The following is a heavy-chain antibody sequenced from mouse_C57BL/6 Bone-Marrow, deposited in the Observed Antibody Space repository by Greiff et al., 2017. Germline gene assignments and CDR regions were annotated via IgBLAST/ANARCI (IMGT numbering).Heavy chain of an antibody. Sequence: EVKLQESGAELVRPGASVKLSCTASGFNIKDDYMHWVKQRPEQGLEWIGWIDTENGDTEYASKFQGKATITADTSSNTAYLQLSSLTSEDTAVYYCTTDYYGSSYRGYYAMDYWGQGTSVTVSS. J-gene: IGHJ4*01. CDR1: GFNIKDDY. CDR2: IDTENGDT. D-gene: IGHD1-1*01. CDR3: TTDYYGSSYRGYYAMDY. V-gene: IGHV14-4*01.